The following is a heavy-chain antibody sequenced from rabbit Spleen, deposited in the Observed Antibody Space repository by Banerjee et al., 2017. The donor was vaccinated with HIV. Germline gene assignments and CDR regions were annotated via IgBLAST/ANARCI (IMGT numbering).Heavy chain of an antibody. Sequence: QSLEESGGDLVKPGASLTLTCTASGVSWSSGYDMCWVRQAPGKGLEWIACMNPVFDSTYYASWAKGRFTISKTSSTMVILQMTSLTGADTATYFCARGDFCFNLWGPGTLVTVS. CDR3: ARGDFCFNL. D-gene: IGHD4-2*01. CDR1: GVSWSSGYD. V-gene: IGHV1S40*01. CDR2: MNPVFDST. J-gene: IGHJ4*01.